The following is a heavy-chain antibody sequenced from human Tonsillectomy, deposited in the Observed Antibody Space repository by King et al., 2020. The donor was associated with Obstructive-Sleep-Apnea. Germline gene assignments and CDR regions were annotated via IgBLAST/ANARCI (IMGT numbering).Heavy chain of an antibody. CDR3: ARDQGEVVGHRYGPDYYYGMDV. Sequence: VQLVESGGGVVQPGRSLRLSCAASGFTFSSYAMHWVRQAPGKGLEWVAVISYDGSNKYYADSVKGRFTISRDNSKNTLYLQMNSLRAEDTAVYYCARDQGEVVGHRYGPDYYYGMDVWGQGTTVTVSS. J-gene: IGHJ6*02. CDR1: GFTFSSYA. CDR2: ISYDGSNK. V-gene: IGHV3-30*04. D-gene: IGHD5-18*01.